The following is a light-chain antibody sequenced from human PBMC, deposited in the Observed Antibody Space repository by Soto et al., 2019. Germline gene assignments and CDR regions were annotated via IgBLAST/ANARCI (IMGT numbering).Light chain of an antibody. V-gene: IGKV3-20*01. Sequence: EIVLTQSPGTLSLSPGERATLSCRASQSVSSSYLAWYQQKPGQAPRLLIYGASSRATGIPDRFSGSGSGTDFTLTISRLEPEDFPVYYCQQYCSSPRRTFGQRTKVQIK. CDR1: QSVSSSY. J-gene: IGKJ1*01. CDR2: GAS. CDR3: QQYCSSPRRT.